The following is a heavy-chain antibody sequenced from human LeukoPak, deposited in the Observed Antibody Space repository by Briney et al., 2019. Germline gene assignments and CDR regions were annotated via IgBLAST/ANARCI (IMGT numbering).Heavy chain of an antibody. Sequence: PSETLSLTCTVSGGSISSSYWSWIRQPPGKGLEWIGYFYYSGATNYNPSLKSRVTISVDTSKTQLSLKMTSMTAADTAVYYCARSNAGDGYNFGYWGQGTWSPSPQ. D-gene: IGHD5-24*01. J-gene: IGHJ4*02. CDR1: GGSISSSY. V-gene: IGHV4-59*08. CDR2: FYYSGAT. CDR3: ARSNAGDGYNFGY.